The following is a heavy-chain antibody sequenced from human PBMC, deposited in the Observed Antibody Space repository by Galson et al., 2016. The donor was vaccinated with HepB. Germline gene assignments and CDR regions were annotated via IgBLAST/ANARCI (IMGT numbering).Heavy chain of an antibody. V-gene: IGHV3-23*01. Sequence: SLRLSCAASGFTFSIYAMSWVRQAPGKGLEWVSGISGRGGNTYHADSVKGRFTISRDNSKNTLYLQMKSLRADDTAVYYCAKLMEVAGSFDDWGQGTLVTVSA. CDR3: AKLMEVAGSFDD. CDR2: ISGRGGNT. D-gene: IGHD6-19*01. J-gene: IGHJ4*02. CDR1: GFTFSIYA.